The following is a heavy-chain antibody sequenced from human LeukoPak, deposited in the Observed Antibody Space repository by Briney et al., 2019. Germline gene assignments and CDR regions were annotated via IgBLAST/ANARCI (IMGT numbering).Heavy chain of an antibody. V-gene: IGHV1-2*02. CDR3: ARDRGAPSAPDY. D-gene: IGHD1-26*01. CDR2: INPNVDFT. J-gene: IGHJ4*02. CDR1: GYTFTEYY. Sequence: ASVTVSCKASGYTFTEYYIHWVRQAPGLGLQWMGWINPNVDFTTYAQKFQGRVTMTSDASISTSYMELTGLTSDDTAVYYCARDRGAPSAPDYWGQGTLVSVSS.